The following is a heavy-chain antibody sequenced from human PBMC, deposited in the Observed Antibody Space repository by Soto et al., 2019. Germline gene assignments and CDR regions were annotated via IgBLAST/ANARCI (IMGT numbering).Heavy chain of an antibody. CDR1: GXTFSSYS. D-gene: IGHD1-1*01. J-gene: IGHJ1*01. Sequence: GSLRLSSAASGXTFSSYSMSWVRQAPGKGLEWVSAISGSGGSTYYAESVKGRFTIYRDNSKNKLYLQMKRLSAEDTAVYYCIDHLVTPNEEYFKHWGQGNLVTVS. CDR2: ISGSGGST. V-gene: IGHV3-23*01. CDR3: IDHLVTPNEEYFKH.